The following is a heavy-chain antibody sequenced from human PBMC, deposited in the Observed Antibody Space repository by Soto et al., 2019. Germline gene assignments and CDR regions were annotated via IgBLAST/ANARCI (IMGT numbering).Heavy chain of an antibody. V-gene: IGHV4-39*01. CDR3: ARLEGLATISYYFDF. D-gene: IGHD3-9*01. CDR2: IYYRGNT. J-gene: IGHJ4*02. Sequence: QLQLQESGPGLVKPSETLSLTCSVSGDSINSDKYYWGWIRQPPGKGLEWIGSIYYRGNTYYNPSLQTRVTISLYKSKSQCSLKLNSVTAADSAMYFCARLEGLATISYYFDFWGQGALVTVSS. CDR1: GDSINSDKYY.